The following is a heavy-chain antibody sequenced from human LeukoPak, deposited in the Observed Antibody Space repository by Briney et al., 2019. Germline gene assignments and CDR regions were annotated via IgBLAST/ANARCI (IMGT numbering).Heavy chain of an antibody. J-gene: IGHJ4*02. Sequence: GGSLRLSCAASGFTVSSNYMSWVRQAPGKGLEWVSVIYSGGSTYYADSVKGRFTISRDNAKNSLYLQMNSLRAEDTAVYYCARVERWLQLADYWGQGTLVTVSS. V-gene: IGHV3-53*01. CDR2: IYSGGST. CDR1: GFTVSSNY. CDR3: ARVERWLQLADY. D-gene: IGHD5-24*01.